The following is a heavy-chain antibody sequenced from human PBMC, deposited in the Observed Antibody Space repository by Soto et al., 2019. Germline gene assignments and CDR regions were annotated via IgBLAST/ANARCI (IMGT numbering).Heavy chain of an antibody. CDR2: MSHDGTKT. V-gene: IGHV3-30-3*01. Sequence: PVGSLRLSCITSGFLFNTYAMHWVRQAPGEGLEWVAVMSHDGTKTYYADSVRGRFTISRDNSKNTLYLRMNSLRTEDTAVYYCARPGSGYDILTGQYFYYFHAMDVWGQGTTVTVSS. CDR3: ARPGSGYDILTGQYFYYFHAMDV. J-gene: IGHJ6*02. D-gene: IGHD3-9*01. CDR1: GFLFNTYA.